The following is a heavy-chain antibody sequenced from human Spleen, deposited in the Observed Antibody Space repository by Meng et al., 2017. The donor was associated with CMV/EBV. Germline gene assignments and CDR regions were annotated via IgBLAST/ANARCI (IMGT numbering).Heavy chain of an antibody. CDR1: EFTVIPYM. CDR2: VHNGNK. V-gene: IGHV3-53*01. CDR3: TTGHFDY. J-gene: IGHJ4*02. Sequence: GESLKISCAASEFTVIPYMMSWVRQPPGRGLEWISMVHNGNKYHADSVKGRFTISRDTSKNTLYLQMNSLRAEDTAVYYCTTGHFDYWGRGMLVTVSS.